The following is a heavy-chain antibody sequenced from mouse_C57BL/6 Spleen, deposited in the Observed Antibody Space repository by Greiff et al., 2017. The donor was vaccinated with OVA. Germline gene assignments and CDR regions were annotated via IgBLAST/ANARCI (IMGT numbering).Heavy chain of an antibody. CDR2: IDPSDSYT. J-gene: IGHJ3*01. V-gene: IGHV1-50*01. D-gene: IGHD2-3*01. Sequence: QVQLQQPGASLVHPGASVTLSCKASGSTFPRYWLQWVQPRPGPGLSWIGEIDPSDSYTNYNQKFKGKATLTVDTSSSTAYMQLSSLTSEDSAVYYCARGDDQTGFAYWGQGTLVTVSA. CDR3: ARGDDQTGFAY. CDR1: GSTFPRYW.